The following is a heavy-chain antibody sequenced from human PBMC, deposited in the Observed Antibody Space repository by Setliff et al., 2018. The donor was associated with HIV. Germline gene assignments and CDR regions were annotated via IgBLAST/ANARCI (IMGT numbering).Heavy chain of an antibody. CDR1: GGSISSGGYY. D-gene: IGHD1-7*01. CDR2: IHYSGST. CDR3: ARNSKNWNCPVEYYDYYMDV. J-gene: IGHJ6*03. V-gene: IGHV4-31*03. Sequence: SETLSLTCTVSGGSISSGGYYWSWIRQHPGKGLEWIGYIHYSGSTYFNPSLKSRVTISLDTSKNQFSLKVSSMTAADTAVYYCARNSKNWNCPVEYYDYYMDVWGTGTTVTV.